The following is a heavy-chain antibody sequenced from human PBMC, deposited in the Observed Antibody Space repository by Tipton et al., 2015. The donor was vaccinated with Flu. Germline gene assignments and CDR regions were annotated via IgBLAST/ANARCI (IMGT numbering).Heavy chain of an antibody. CDR2: IYYSGST. CDR3: ARGENDGAASSWFDP. CDR1: GGSISSYY. V-gene: IGHV4-59*01. D-gene: IGHD6-13*01. Sequence: LRLSCTVSGGSISSYYWSWIRQPPGKGLEWIGYIYYSGSTNYNPSLKSRVTISVDTSKNQFSLKLSSVTAADTAVYYRARGENDGAASSWFDPWGQGTLVTVSS. J-gene: IGHJ5*02.